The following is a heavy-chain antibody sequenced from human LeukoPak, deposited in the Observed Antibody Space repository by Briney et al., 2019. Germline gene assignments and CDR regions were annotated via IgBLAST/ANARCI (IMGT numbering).Heavy chain of an antibody. Sequence: ASVKVSCKASGYTFTSYGISWVRQAPGQGLEWMGWISAYNGNTNYAQKLQGRVTMTTDTSTSTTYMELRSLRSDDTAVYYCARDRSPRHYYDTSDYHGAANYWGQGTLVTVSS. D-gene: IGHD3-22*01. CDR3: ARDRSPRHYYDTSDYHGAANY. CDR1: GYTFTSYG. V-gene: IGHV1-18*01. J-gene: IGHJ4*02. CDR2: ISAYNGNT.